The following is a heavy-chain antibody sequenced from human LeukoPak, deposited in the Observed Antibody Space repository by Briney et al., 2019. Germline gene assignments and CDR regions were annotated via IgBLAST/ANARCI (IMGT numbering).Heavy chain of an antibody. CDR3: ARDENYYDSSGCQY. J-gene: IGHJ4*02. CDR1: GFTFSSYG. CDR2: IWYDGSNK. V-gene: IGHV3-33*01. Sequence: PGGSLRLSCAASGFTFSSYGMHWVRQAPGKWLEWVAVIWYDGSNKYYADSVKGRFTISRDNSKNTLYLQMNSLRAEDTAVYYCARDENYYDSSGCQYWGQGTLVTVSS. D-gene: IGHD3-22*01.